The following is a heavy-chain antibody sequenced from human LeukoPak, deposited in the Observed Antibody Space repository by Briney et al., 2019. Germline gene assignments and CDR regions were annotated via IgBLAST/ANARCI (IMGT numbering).Heavy chain of an antibody. Sequence: ASVKVSCKASGYTFTGYYMHWVRQAPGQRLEWMGWINAGNGNTKYSQKFQGRVTITRDTSASTAYMELSSLRSEDTAVYYCARDYIGYFDWSYSAYYYYGMDVWGQGTTVTVSS. CDR3: ARDYIGYFDWSYSAYYYYGMDV. CDR2: INAGNGNT. V-gene: IGHV1-3*01. D-gene: IGHD3-9*01. CDR1: GYTFTGYY. J-gene: IGHJ6*02.